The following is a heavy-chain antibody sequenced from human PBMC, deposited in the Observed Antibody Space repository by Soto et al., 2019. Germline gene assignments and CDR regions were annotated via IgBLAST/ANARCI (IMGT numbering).Heavy chain of an antibody. V-gene: IGHV3-23*01. D-gene: IGHD3-22*01. Sequence: PGGSLRLSCAASGFTFSSYAMNWVRQAPGKGLEWVSAISGSGGSTYYVDSVKGRFTISRDNSRNTLYLQMNSLRAEDTAVYYCARMYYYDSSACSDWGQGTLVTVSS. CDR3: ARMYYYDSSACSD. CDR1: GFTFSSYA. CDR2: ISGSGGST. J-gene: IGHJ4*02.